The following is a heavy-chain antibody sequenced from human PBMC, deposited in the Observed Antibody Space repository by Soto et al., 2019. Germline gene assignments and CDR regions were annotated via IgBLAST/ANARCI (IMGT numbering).Heavy chain of an antibody. V-gene: IGHV4-34*01. CDR2: INHSGST. CDR1: GGSFSGYY. J-gene: IGHJ4*02. Sequence: PSETLSLTCAVYGGSFSGYYWTWIRQPPGTGLEWIGEINHSGSTNYNPSLKSRVTISVDTSKHQFSLKLTSVTAADTAVYYCTKQEGGAAAARPLDYWGQGTLVTVSS. CDR3: TKQEGGAAAARPLDY. D-gene: IGHD6-13*01.